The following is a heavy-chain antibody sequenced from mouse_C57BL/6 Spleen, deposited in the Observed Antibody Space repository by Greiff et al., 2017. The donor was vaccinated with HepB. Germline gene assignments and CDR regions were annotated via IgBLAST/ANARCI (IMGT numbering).Heavy chain of an antibody. Sequence: QVQLQQSGAELVKPGASVKMSCKASGYTFTSYWITWVKQRPGQGLEWIGDIYPGSGSTNYNEKFKSKATLTVDTSSSTAYMQLSSLTSEDSAVYYCASGQLRLPLYAMDYWGQGTSVTVSS. CDR1: GYTFTSYW. CDR2: IYPGSGST. D-gene: IGHD3-2*02. CDR3: ASGQLRLPLYAMDY. V-gene: IGHV1-55*01. J-gene: IGHJ4*01.